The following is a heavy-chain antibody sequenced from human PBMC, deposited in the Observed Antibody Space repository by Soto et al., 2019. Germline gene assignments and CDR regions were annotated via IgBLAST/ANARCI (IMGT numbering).Heavy chain of an antibody. D-gene: IGHD3-22*01. V-gene: IGHV3-30*18. CDR2: ISYDGSNK. Sequence: GGSLRLSCAASGFTFSSYGMHWVRQAPGKGLEWVAVISYDGSNKYYADSVKGRFTISRDNSKNTLYLQMNSLRAEDTAVYYCAKDAYYYDSLEAFDIWGQGTMVTVSS. CDR1: GFTFSSYG. CDR3: AKDAYYYDSLEAFDI. J-gene: IGHJ3*02.